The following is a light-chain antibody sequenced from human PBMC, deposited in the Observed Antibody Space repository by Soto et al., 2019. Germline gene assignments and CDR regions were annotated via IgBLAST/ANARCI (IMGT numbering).Light chain of an antibody. CDR2: DAS. J-gene: IGKJ1*01. CDR1: QSISSY. CDR3: QQSYSTLLT. V-gene: IGKV1-39*01. Sequence: DIQMTQSPSSLSASVGDRVTITCRASQSISSYLNWYQQKPGKAPKLLIYDASSLQSGVPSRFSGSGSGTDFTLTISSLQPEDFATYYCQQSYSTLLTFGQGTKVEIK.